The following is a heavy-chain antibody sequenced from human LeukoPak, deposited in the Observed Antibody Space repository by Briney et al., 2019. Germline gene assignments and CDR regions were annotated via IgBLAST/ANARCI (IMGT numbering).Heavy chain of an antibody. CDR3: ARGKDYYGSVLDY. CDR1: GGSFSGYY. D-gene: IGHD3-10*01. Sequence: SETLSLTCAVYGGSFSGYYWSWIRQPPGKGLEWIGEINHSGSTNYNPSLKSRVTISVDTSKNQFSLKLSSATAADTAVYYCARGKDYYGSVLDYWGQGTLVTVSS. J-gene: IGHJ4*02. CDR2: INHSGST. V-gene: IGHV4-34*01.